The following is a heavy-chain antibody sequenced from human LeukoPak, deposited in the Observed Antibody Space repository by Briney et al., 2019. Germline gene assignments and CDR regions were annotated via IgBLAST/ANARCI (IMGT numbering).Heavy chain of an antibody. CDR2: IYYSGST. CDR3: ARDQDGGGSFEFAP. D-gene: IGHD2-15*01. V-gene: IGHV4-59*01. Sequence: SETLSLTCSVSGGSISNYYWSWIRQPPGKGLEWIGYIYYSGSTNYNPSLKSRVTISVETSKNQFSLKLRSVTAADTAVYYCARDQDGGGSFEFAPWGQGTLVTVSS. J-gene: IGHJ5*02. CDR1: GGSISNYY.